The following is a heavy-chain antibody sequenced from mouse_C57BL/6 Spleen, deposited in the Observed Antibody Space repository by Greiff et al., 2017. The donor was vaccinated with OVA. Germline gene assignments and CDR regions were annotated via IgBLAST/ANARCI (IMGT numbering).Heavy chain of an antibody. CDR1: GYTFTDYE. V-gene: IGHV1-15*01. J-gene: IGHJ1*03. CDR3: TRSHV. Sequence: VQGVESGAELVRPGASVTLSCKASGYTFTDYEMHWVKQTPVHGLEWIGAIDPETGGTAYNQKFKGKAILTADKSSSTAYMELRSLTSEDSAVYYCTRSHVWGTGTTVTVSS. CDR2: IDPETGGT.